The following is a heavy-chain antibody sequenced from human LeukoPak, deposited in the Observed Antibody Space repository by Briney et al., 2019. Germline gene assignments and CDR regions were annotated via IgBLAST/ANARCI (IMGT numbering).Heavy chain of an antibody. V-gene: IGHV6-1*01. J-gene: IGHJ6*02. D-gene: IGHD1-14*01. CDR3: SLARSGYHYGMDV. CDR2: TYYRSKWYY. Sequence: SQTLSLTWAISGDSVSSISVDWNWIRPSPWRGLEWLGRTYYRSKWYYEYAVSVKSRINISPDTSKNQFSLQLTSVTPEDTAVYYCSLARSGYHYGMDVWGQGTTVTVSS. CDR1: GDSVSSISVD.